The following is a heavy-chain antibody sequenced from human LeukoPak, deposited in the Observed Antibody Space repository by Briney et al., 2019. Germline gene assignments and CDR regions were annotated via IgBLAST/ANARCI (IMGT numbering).Heavy chain of an antibody. D-gene: IGHD6-19*01. J-gene: IGHJ4*02. V-gene: IGHV3-23*01. CDR1: GFAFNNYA. Sequence: GRSLRLACAAAGFAFNNYAMSWVRQAPGGWLEWVSSIVGSGGSTYYADSVRGPFPMHRDNSQNPLYLQMRSLRAEDTAVYFCAKDGDSSGYYVILCFFDYWGQGALVTVSS. CDR2: IVGSGGST. CDR3: AKDGDSSGYYVILCFFDY.